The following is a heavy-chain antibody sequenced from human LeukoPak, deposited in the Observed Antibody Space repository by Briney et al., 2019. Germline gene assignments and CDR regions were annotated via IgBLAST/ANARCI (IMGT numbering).Heavy chain of an antibody. CDR2: IFHRGTT. Sequence: PSETLSLTCSVSGYSISSAFYWGWIRVPPGKGLEWLGSIFHRGTTYYNSSLKSRVNISIDTSKNQFSLNLNSLTAEDTAMYYCVRDGYYGSGSPGWFGPWGPGTLVIVSA. V-gene: IGHV4-38-2*02. CDR1: GYSISSAFY. CDR3: VRDGYYGSGSPGWFGP. D-gene: IGHD3-10*01. J-gene: IGHJ5*02.